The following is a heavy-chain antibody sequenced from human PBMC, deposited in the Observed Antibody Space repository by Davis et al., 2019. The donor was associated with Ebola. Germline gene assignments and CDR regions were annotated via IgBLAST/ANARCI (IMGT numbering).Heavy chain of an antibody. CDR3: ARVSVAARPGFYYYYYYYMDV. D-gene: IGHD6-6*01. CDR1: GYTFTSYG. CDR2: ISAYNGNT. J-gene: IGHJ6*03. V-gene: IGHV1-18*04. Sequence: ASVKVSCKASGYTFTSYGISWVRQAPGQGLEWMGWISAYNGNTNYAQKLQGRVTMTTDTSTSTAYMELRSLRSDDTAVYYCARVSVAARPGFYYYYYYYMDVWGKGTTVTVSS.